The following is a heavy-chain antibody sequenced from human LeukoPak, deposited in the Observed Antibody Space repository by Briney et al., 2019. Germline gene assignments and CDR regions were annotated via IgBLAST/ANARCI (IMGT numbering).Heavy chain of an antibody. CDR1: GLNLSDYS. J-gene: IGHJ4*02. CDR2: ISAGGGST. CDR3: AKDAAGPEY. D-gene: IGHD6-13*01. Sequence: GESLRLSCAASGLNLSDYSMTWVRQAPGKGLFWVSGISAGGGSTYYADSVKGRFTISRDNSRNTLHLQMNSLRAEDTAVYYCAKDAAGPEYWGQGTLVTVSS. V-gene: IGHV3-23*01.